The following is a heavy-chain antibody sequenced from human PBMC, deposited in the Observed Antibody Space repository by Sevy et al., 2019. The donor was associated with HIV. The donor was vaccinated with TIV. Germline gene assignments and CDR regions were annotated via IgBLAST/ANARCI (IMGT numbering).Heavy chain of an antibody. D-gene: IGHD3-9*01. CDR2: IYYSGST. Sequence: SETLSLTCTVSGGSISSSSYYWGWIRQPPGKGLEWIGSIYYSGSTYYNPSLKSRVIISVDTSKNQFSLKLSLVTAADTAVYYCANSNYDILTGEGGDFDYWGQGTLVTVSS. CDR3: ANSNYDILTGEGGDFDY. V-gene: IGHV4-39*01. J-gene: IGHJ4*02. CDR1: GGSISSSSYY.